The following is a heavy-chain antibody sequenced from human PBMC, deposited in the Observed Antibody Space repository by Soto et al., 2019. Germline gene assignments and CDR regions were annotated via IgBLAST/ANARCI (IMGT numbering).Heavy chain of an antibody. CDR1: GFTFSSYE. CDR2: ISSSGSTI. D-gene: IGHD3-22*01. V-gene: IGHV3-48*03. Sequence: GGSLRLSCAASGFTFSSYEMNWVRQAPGKGLEWVSYISSSGSTIYYADSVKGRFTISRDNAKNSLYLQMNSLRAEDTAVYYCARDSYYHDSSGYSLTYGMDVWGQGTRVTVSS. J-gene: IGHJ6*02. CDR3: ARDSYYHDSSGYSLTYGMDV.